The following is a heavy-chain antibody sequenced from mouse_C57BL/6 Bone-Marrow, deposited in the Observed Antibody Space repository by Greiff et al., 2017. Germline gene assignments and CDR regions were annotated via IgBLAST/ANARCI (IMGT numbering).Heavy chain of an antibody. CDR3: ASDATGAMDY. V-gene: IGHV7-1*01. Sequence: EVKVVESGGGLVQPGRSLRLSCATSGFTFSDFYMEWVRQAPGKGLEWIAASRNKANDYTTEYSASVKGRFIVSRDTSQSILYLQMNALRAEDTAIYYCASDATGAMDYWGQGTSVTVSS. CDR1: GFTFSDFY. J-gene: IGHJ4*01. CDR2: SRNKANDYTT.